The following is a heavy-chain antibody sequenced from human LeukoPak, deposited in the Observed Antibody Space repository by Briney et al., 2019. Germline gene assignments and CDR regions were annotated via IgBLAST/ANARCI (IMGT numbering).Heavy chain of an antibody. V-gene: IGHV3-30-3*01. Sequence: PGRSLTLSCAASGFTFSSFAMQWVRQAPGKGLEWVAFISYDGTNIYYADSVKGRFTVSRDNSKNTLFLQMNSLRREDTAVYYCARDSSDFDYWGQGTLVTVSS. CDR1: GFTFSSFA. CDR2: ISYDGTNI. J-gene: IGHJ4*02. CDR3: ARDSSDFDY. D-gene: IGHD3-22*01.